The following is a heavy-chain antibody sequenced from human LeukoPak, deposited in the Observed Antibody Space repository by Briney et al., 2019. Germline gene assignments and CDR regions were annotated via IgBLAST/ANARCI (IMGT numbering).Heavy chain of an antibody. D-gene: IGHD6-13*01. Sequence: PSETLSLTCTVSGGSISSYYWSWIRQPPGKGLEWIGYIYYSGSTNYNPSLKSRVTISVDTSKNQFSLKLSSVTAADTAVYYCARRGERYSSSWYPNNWFDPWGQGTLVTVSS. V-gene: IGHV4-59*12. CDR1: GGSISSYY. CDR3: ARRGERYSSSWYPNNWFDP. J-gene: IGHJ5*02. CDR2: IYYSGST.